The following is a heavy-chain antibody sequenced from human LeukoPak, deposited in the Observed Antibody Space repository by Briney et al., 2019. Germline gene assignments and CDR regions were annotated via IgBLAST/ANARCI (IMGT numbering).Heavy chain of an antibody. J-gene: IGHJ4*02. CDR3: ARARYTDIEY. Sequence: GGSLRLSCAASGFTFDDYGMSWVRQAPGKGLEWVSGINWNGGSTGYADSVKGRFTISRDNARNSLYLQMISLRAEDTAVYYCARARYTDIEYWGQGALVTVSS. V-gene: IGHV3-20*04. D-gene: IGHD5-12*01. CDR2: INWNGGST. CDR1: GFTFDDYG.